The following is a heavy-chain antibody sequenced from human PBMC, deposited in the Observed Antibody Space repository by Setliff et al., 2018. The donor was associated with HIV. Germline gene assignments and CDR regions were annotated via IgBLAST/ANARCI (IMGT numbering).Heavy chain of an antibody. V-gene: IGHV5-51*01. CDR2: LYPGDSDI. CDR1: GYSFTTYW. J-gene: IGHJ5*02. CDR3: ARAPNSPYYSNFWYADH. D-gene: IGHD3-3*01. Sequence: PGESLKISCKTSGYSFTTYWIGWVRQMPGKGLEWMALLYPGDSDIRYSPSFQSQVTVSADKSIGPAYLQWNSLKASDTALYFCARAPNSPYYSNFWYADHWGQGTLVTVSS.